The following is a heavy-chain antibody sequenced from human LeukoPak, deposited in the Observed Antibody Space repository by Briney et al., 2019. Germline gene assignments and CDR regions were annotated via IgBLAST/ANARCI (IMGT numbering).Heavy chain of an antibody. CDR1: GFTFSTYA. V-gene: IGHV3-30*18. Sequence: GRSLRLSCAASGFTFSTYAMHWVRQAPGKGLEWVAVISYGGSSENYADSVKGRFTVSRDNSKNTLYLQMDSLRAEDTAVYYCAKCRPLLYNWNFFDYWGQGTLVTVSS. D-gene: IGHD1-20*01. CDR3: AKCRPLLYNWNFFDY. CDR2: ISYGGSSE. J-gene: IGHJ4*02.